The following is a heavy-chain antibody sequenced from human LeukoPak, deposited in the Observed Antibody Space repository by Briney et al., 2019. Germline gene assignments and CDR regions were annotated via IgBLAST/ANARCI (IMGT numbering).Heavy chain of an antibody. D-gene: IGHD2/OR15-2a*01. CDR1: GYTSTDYY. V-gene: IGHV1-2*02. CDR2: INPNSGDT. CDR3: TRGILLSDRGCFDS. J-gene: IGHJ4*02. Sequence: PSVKPSCEASGYTSTDYYMPWVRQAPGQGLEWMGWINPNSGDTNHAQRFLGRVTMTRDTSINTSYLDLSGLRSDDTAIYYCTRGILLSDRGCFDSWGQGTLVTVSS.